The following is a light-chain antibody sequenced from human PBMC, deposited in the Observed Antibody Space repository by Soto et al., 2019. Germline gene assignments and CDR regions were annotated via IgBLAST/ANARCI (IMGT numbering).Light chain of an antibody. CDR1: SSDVGGYNY. CDR3: SSYGGSNFVV. J-gene: IGLJ2*01. CDR2: EVS. Sequence: QSVLTQPPSASGSPGQSVTISCTGTSSDVGGYNYVSWYQQHPGKAPKLMIYEVSKRPSGVPDRFSGSKSDNTASLTVSGLQADDEADYYGSSYGGSNFVVFGGGTKLTVL. V-gene: IGLV2-8*01.